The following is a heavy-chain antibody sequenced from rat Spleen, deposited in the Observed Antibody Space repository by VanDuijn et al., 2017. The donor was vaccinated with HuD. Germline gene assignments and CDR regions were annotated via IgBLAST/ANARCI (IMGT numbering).Heavy chain of an antibody. Sequence: EVQVLKSGGGLVQPGNSLKLSCATSGFTFSTAWMYWYRQFPEKRLEWVARIKAKSNNYATDYTESVKGRFTISRDDYKSSIYLQMNNLKEEDNDIYYWAGGPGSFDYWGQGVMVTVCS. CDR3: AGGPGSFDY. D-gene: IGHD1-4*01. CDR2: IKAKSNNYAT. CDR1: GFTFSTAW. J-gene: IGHJ2*01. V-gene: IGHV6-6*01.